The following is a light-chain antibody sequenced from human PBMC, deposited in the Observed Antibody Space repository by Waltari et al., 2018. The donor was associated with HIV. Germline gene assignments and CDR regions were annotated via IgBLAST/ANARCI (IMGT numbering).Light chain of an antibody. J-gene: IGKJ1*01. CDR3: QQYNTWPRT. Sequence: EIGMTQSPATLSVSPGERATLSCRASQSVSINLAWYQQKPGQAPRLLIYGASNRATGIPARFSASGSGTEFTLTISSLQSEDFALYYCQQYNTWPRTFGQGTKVEIK. CDR2: GAS. V-gene: IGKV3-15*01. CDR1: QSVSIN.